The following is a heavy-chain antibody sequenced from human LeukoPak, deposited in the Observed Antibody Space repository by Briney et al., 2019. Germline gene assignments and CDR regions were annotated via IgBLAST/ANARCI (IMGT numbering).Heavy chain of an antibody. CDR1: GFAFASFA. V-gene: IGHV3-23*01. J-gene: IGHJ4*02. Sequence: PGGSLRLSCAASGFAFASFALSWVRQAPGKGLEWVSTITGSGGNTYYADSVKGRFIVSRDNSKNTLYLQMNSLRGEDTAVYYCAKDFLRNMVLGFDDWGQGTLVTVSS. CDR3: AKDFLRNMVLGFDD. D-gene: IGHD3-10*01. CDR2: ITGSGGNT.